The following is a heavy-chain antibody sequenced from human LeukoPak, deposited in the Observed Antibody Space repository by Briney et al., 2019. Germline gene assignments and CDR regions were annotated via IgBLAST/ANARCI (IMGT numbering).Heavy chain of an antibody. D-gene: IGHD3-9*01. Sequence: PGGSLRLSRAASGVTFSSYAISWVRQAPGKGLEWVSAISGSGGSTYYADSVKGRFTISRDNSKNTLYLQMNSLRAEDTAVYCCAKGGVLRYFDPRYYFDYWGQGTLATVSS. J-gene: IGHJ4*02. CDR1: GVTFSSYA. CDR3: AKGGVLRYFDPRYYFDY. CDR2: ISGSGGST. V-gene: IGHV3-23*01.